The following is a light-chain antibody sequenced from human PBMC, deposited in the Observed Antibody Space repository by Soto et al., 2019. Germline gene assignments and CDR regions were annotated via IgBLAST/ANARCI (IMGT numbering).Light chain of an antibody. Sequence: DIQMTQSPSTLSASVGDRVTITCRASQSISSWLAWFQQRPGKAPKLLIYKVSSLEDGVPSRFSGSGSGTDFSLTINSLQPDDFATYFCLQYKTYSRTFGQGTKVDIK. CDR1: QSISSW. CDR3: LQYKTYSRT. J-gene: IGKJ1*01. V-gene: IGKV1-5*03. CDR2: KVS.